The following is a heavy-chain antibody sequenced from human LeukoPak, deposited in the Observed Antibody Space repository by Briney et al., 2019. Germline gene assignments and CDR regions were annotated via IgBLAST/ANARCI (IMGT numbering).Heavy chain of an antibody. J-gene: IGHJ4*02. CDR3: ARDYGDY. CDR1: GFTFSNYG. D-gene: IGHD3-16*01. V-gene: IGHV3-48*01. Sequence: PGGSLRLSCAASGFTFSNYGMHWVRQAPGKGLEWVSYISSSSSTIYYADSVKGRFTISRDNAKNSLYLQMNSLRAEDTAVYYCARDYGDYWGQGTLVTVSS. CDR2: ISSSSSTI.